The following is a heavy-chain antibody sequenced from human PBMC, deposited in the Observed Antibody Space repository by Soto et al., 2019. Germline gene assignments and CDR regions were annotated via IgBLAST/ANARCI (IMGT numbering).Heavy chain of an antibody. CDR1: GFTFSSYG. V-gene: IGHV3-30*18. Sequence: QVQLVESGGGVVQPGRSLRLSCAASGFTFSSYGMHWVRQAPGKGLEWVAVISYDGSNKYYADSGKGRFTISRDNSKSTLYLQTNSLRAEDTAVYYCAKTTGLRGELPPDYWGQGTLVTVSS. CDR2: ISYDGSNK. J-gene: IGHJ4*02. CDR3: AKTTGLRGELPPDY. D-gene: IGHD1-26*01.